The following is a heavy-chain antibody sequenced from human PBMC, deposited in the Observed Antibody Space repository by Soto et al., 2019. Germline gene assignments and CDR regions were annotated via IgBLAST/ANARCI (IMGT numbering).Heavy chain of an antibody. CDR3: ARAPRGNYGYPSYIDY. Sequence: SETLSLTCTVSGGSISSYYWSWIRQPPGKGLELVGYIYYSGSTNYNPSLKSRVTISVDTSKNQFSLKLSSVTAADTAVYYCARAPRGNYGYPSYIDYWGQGTLVTVSS. CDR1: GGSISSYY. D-gene: IGHD3-10*01. J-gene: IGHJ4*02. CDR2: IYYSGST. V-gene: IGHV4-59*01.